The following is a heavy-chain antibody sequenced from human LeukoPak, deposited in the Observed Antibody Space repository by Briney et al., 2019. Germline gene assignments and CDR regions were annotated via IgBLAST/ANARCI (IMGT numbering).Heavy chain of an antibody. CDR2: IYYSGST. J-gene: IGHJ4*02. CDR3: ATNYYDSSGSLDY. Sequence: SETLSLTCTVSGGSISSSSYYWGWIRQPPGKGLEWIGSIYYSGSTYYNPSLKSRVTISVDTSKNQFSLKLSSVTAADTAVYYCATNYYDSSGSLDYWGQGTLVTVSS. D-gene: IGHD3-22*01. CDR1: GGSISSSSYY. V-gene: IGHV4-39*01.